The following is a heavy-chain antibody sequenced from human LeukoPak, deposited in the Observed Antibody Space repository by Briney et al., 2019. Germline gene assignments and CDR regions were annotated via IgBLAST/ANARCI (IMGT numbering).Heavy chain of an antibody. CDR3: AKVMSGYSYGRRDY. D-gene: IGHD5-18*01. CDR1: GFTFSGYA. J-gene: IGHJ4*02. V-gene: IGHV3-23*01. Sequence: GGSLRLSCVASGFTFSGYAMSWVRQAPGKGLEWVSAISATGSSTYYADSVKGRFTISRDNSQNTLDLQMNSLRAEDTAVYYCAKVMSGYSYGRRDYWGQGTLVTVSS. CDR2: ISATGSST.